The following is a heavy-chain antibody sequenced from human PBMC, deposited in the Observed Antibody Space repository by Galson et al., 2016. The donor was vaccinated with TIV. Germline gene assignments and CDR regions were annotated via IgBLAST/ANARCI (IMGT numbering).Heavy chain of an antibody. Sequence: SCKASGYTFTSYDINWVRQATGQGLEWMGWMNPNSGDTGYAQKFRGRVTMTRNTSVRTAYMELSSLRSEDTAVYYCARSGDYGDYWGQGTLVTVSS. CDR2: MNPNSGDT. J-gene: IGHJ4*02. V-gene: IGHV1-8*02. CDR1: GYTFTSYD. CDR3: ARSGDYGDY. D-gene: IGHD4-17*01.